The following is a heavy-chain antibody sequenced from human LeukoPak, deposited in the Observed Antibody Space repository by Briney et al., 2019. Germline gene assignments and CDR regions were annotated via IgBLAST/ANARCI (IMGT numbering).Heavy chain of an antibody. CDR1: GYTFTSYG. D-gene: IGHD3-10*01. Sequence: ASVKVSCKASGYTFTSYGLSWVRQAPGQGLEWMGWISAYNGNTNYAQKLQGRVTMTTDTSTSTAYMELRSLRSDDTAVYYCARVLVLLWFGELILPFDYWGQGTLVTVSS. V-gene: IGHV1-18*01. CDR3: ARVLVLLWFGELILPFDY. CDR2: ISAYNGNT. J-gene: IGHJ4*02.